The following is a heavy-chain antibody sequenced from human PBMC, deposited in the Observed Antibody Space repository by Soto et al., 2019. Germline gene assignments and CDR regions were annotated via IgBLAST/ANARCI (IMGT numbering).Heavy chain of an antibody. CDR3: AKDSEPYYDFWSGYYLYYFDY. D-gene: IGHD3-3*01. J-gene: IGHJ4*02. CDR2: ISGSGGST. V-gene: IGHV3-23*01. CDR1: GFTFSSYA. Sequence: PGGSLRLSCAASGFTFSSYAMSWVRQAPGKGLGWVSAISGSGGSTYYADSLKGRFTISRDNSKNTLFLQMNSLRAEDTAVYYFAKDSEPYYDFWSGYYLYYFDYWGQGTLVTVSS.